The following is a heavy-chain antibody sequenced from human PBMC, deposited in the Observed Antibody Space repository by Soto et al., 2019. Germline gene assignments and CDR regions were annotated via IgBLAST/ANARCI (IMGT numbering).Heavy chain of an antibody. V-gene: IGHV3-23*01. D-gene: IGHD6-6*01. CDR3: AKNWDTTSSSSSH. CDR2: ISGTGGST. J-gene: IGHJ4*02. CDR1: GFTFSTYA. Sequence: EVQLLESGGGLVQPGGSLRLSCAASGFTFSTYAMSWVRQAPGKGLEWVSAISGTGGSTYYADSVQGRFTISRDNSKNALYLQMNSLRAEDTAVYYCAKNWDTTSSSSSHWGQGTLVTVSS.